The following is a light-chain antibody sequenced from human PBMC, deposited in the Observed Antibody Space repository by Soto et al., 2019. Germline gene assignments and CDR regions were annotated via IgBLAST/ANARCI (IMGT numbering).Light chain of an antibody. Sequence: IVVTKSAATLSVSPGERATLSCRASQSVSSNLAWYQQKPGQAPRLLIYGASTRATGIPARFSGSGSGTEFTLTISSLQSEDFAVYYCQQYNNWPPITFGQGTRLEIK. CDR2: GAS. CDR3: QQYNNWPPIT. J-gene: IGKJ5*01. CDR1: QSVSSN. V-gene: IGKV3-15*01.